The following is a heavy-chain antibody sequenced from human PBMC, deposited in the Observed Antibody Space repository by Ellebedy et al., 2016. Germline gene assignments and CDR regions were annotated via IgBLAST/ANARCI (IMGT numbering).Heavy chain of an antibody. CDR2: IWYDGSNE. D-gene: IGHD1/OR15-1a*01. V-gene: IGHV3-33*01. Sequence: GESLKISCAASGFTFSRFGMHWVRQGPGRGLEWVAVIWYDGSNEYYADSVKGRFTISRDNSKKTLYLQMNSLTVEDTAVYYCARENNVIERNSYAMDVWGQGTTVTVS. CDR3: ARENNVIERNSYAMDV. CDR1: GFTFSRFG. J-gene: IGHJ6*02.